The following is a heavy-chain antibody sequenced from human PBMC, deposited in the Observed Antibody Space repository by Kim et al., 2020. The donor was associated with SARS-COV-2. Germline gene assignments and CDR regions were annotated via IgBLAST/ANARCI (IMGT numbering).Heavy chain of an antibody. J-gene: IGHJ5*02. CDR3: ARGRSSWWRAWFDP. V-gene: IGHV4-34*01. D-gene: IGHD6-13*01. Sequence: SETLSLTCAVYGGSFSGYYWSWIRQPPGKGLEWIGEINHSGSTNYNPSLKSRVTISVDTSKNQFSLKLSSVTAADTAVYYCARGRSSWWRAWFDPWGQGTLVTVSS. CDR2: INHSGST. CDR1: GGSFSGYY.